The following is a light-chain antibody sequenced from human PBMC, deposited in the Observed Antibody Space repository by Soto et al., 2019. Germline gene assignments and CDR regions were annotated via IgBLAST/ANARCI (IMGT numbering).Light chain of an antibody. CDR1: QTVNTR. V-gene: IGKV3-20*01. J-gene: IGKJ3*01. Sequence: EIAMTQSPATLSVSPGGRATLSFRASQTVNTRLAWYQHRPGQAPRLLIYGASSRATGIPDRFSGSGSGTDFTLTISRLEPEDFSVYYCHQYGTAPLTFGPGTKVDIK. CDR2: GAS. CDR3: HQYGTAPLT.